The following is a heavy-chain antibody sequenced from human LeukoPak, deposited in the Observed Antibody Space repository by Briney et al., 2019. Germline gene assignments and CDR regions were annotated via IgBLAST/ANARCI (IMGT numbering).Heavy chain of an antibody. V-gene: IGHV1-24*01. J-gene: IGHJ3*02. CDR1: GYTLTELS. Sequence: GASVKVSCKVSGYTLTELSMHWVRQAPGKGLEWMGGFDPEDGETIYAQKFRGRVTMTEDTSTDTAYMELSSLRSEDTAVYYCATSWRVTMIVVDIANGAFDIWGQGTMVTVSS. CDR3: ATSWRVTMIVVDIANGAFDI. D-gene: IGHD3-22*01. CDR2: FDPEDGET.